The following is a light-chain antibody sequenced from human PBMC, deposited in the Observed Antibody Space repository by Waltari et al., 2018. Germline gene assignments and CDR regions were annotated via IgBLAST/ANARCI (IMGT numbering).Light chain of an antibody. Sequence: TSRASQSISSNLAWYQQKPGKAPKLLISAASTLQSGVPLRFSGSGSGTDFTLTISRLQPEDFATYYCQQLNSYPITCGQGTRLEIK. J-gene: IGKJ5*01. CDR3: QQLNSYPIT. CDR1: QSISSN. V-gene: IGKV1-9*01. CDR2: AAS.